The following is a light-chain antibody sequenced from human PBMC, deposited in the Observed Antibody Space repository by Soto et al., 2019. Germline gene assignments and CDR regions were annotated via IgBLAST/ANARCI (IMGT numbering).Light chain of an antibody. Sequence: DTQMTQSPSSLSASVGDRVTITCRASQSIANYLYWYHHQPGKAPKLLIYSTSTSQTDVPSRFSGSGSGTDFTLTINSLQPEDFGTYYCQQSYTFPRTFGQGTKV. V-gene: IGKV1-39*01. J-gene: IGKJ1*01. CDR1: QSIANY. CDR2: STS. CDR3: QQSYTFPRT.